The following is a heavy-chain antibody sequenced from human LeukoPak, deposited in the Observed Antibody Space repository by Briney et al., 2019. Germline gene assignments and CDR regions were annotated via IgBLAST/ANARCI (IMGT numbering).Heavy chain of an antibody. J-gene: IGHJ4*02. CDR2: ISHSGSNL. CDR3: ARGDSSGVPDY. Sequence: GGSLRLSCAASGFTFSDSFMNWIRQAPGKGLEWFSYISHSGSNLDYAESVRGRFTISRDNANHSLYLQINSLRAEDTAVYYCARGDSSGVPDYWGQGTLVTVSS. V-gene: IGHV3-11*01. D-gene: IGHD3-22*01. CDR1: GFTFSDSF.